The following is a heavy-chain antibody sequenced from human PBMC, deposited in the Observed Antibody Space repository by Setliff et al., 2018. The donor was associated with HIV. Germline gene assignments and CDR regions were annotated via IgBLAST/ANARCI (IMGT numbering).Heavy chain of an antibody. Sequence: SVKVSCKASGYSFTDYYIHWVRQAPGQGLEWMGWINPKSDGTNYAQKFQGWITMTRDTSISTAYMELSRLKSDDTAVYYCARGMDYYDTSGYYQYYFDYWGQGTLVTVSS. CDR1: GYSFTDYY. CDR3: ARGMDYYDTSGYYQYYFDY. V-gene: IGHV1-2*04. CDR2: INPKSDGT. J-gene: IGHJ4*02. D-gene: IGHD3-22*01.